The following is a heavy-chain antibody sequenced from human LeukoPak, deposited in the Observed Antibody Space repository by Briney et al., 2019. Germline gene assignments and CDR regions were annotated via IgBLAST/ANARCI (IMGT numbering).Heavy chain of an antibody. V-gene: IGHV3-48*01. Sequence: GGSLRLSCAASGFIFTNAWMNWVRQAPGKGLEWVSYINSGSSTIYYADSVKGRFTISRDNAKNSLYLQMNSLRAEDTAVYYCARDRGSYYRGDYWGQGTLVTVSS. CDR1: GFIFTNAW. CDR2: INSGSSTI. J-gene: IGHJ4*02. CDR3: ARDRGSYYRGDY. D-gene: IGHD1-26*01.